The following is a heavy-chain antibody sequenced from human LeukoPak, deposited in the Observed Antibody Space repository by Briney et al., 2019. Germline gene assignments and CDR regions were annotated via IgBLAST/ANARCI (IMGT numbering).Heavy chain of an antibody. J-gene: IGHJ4*02. CDR3: ARAPIVVVTAILEYYFDY. Sequence: GGSLRLSCAASGFTFSDYYMSWIRQAPGKGLEGVSYISSSGSTIYYADSVKGRFTISRDNAKNSLYLQMNSLRAEDTAVYYCARAPIVVVTAILEYYFDYWGQGTLVTVSS. V-gene: IGHV3-11*04. D-gene: IGHD2-21*02. CDR1: GFTFSDYY. CDR2: ISSSGSTI.